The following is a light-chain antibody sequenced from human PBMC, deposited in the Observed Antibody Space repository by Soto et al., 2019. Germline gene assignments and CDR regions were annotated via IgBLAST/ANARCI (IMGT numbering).Light chain of an antibody. V-gene: IGKV1-5*03. CDR2: KAS. CDR3: QQYNGFFT. J-gene: IGKJ1*01. Sequence: DIQMTQSPSSLSASVGDRVTITCRASQSISSWLAWYHQKPGKAPKLLIYKASSLESGVPSRFSGSGSGTEFTLTISSLQPDDFATYYCQQYNGFFTFGQGTKVDI. CDR1: QSISSW.